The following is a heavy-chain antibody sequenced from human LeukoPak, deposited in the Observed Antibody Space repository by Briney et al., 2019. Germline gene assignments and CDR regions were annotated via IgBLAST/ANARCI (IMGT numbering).Heavy chain of an antibody. Sequence: SETLSLTCTVSGGSISSYYWSWIRQPPGKGLEWIGYIYYSGSTNYNPSLKSRVTISVDTSKNQFSLKLSSVTAADTAVYYCHGRKLAVAPYYYYGMDVWGQGTTVTVSS. CDR1: GGSISSYY. CDR2: IYYSGST. V-gene: IGHV4-59*12. J-gene: IGHJ6*02. CDR3: HGRKLAVAPYYYYGMDV. D-gene: IGHD6-19*01.